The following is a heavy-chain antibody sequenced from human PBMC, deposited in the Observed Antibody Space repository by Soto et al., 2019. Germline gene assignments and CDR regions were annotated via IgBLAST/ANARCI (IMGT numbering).Heavy chain of an antibody. CDR2: IYYSGST. CDR1: GVSISSSSYY. Sequence: SETLSLTCTVSGVSISSSSYYWGWIRQPPGKGLEWIGSIYYSGSTYYNPSLKSRVTISVDTSKNQFSLKLSSVTAADTAVYYCAREQMSDSGYDYYYYYYMDVWGKGTTVTVSS. J-gene: IGHJ6*03. V-gene: IGHV4-39*07. CDR3: AREQMSDSGYDYYYYYYMDV. D-gene: IGHD5-12*01.